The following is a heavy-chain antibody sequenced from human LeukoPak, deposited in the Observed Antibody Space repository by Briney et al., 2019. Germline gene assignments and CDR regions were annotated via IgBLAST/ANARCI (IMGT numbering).Heavy chain of an antibody. CDR1: GGTFSSYA. J-gene: IGHJ4*02. CDR3: AGGGGNIVVVNAMYYFDY. CDR2: IIPIFGTA. D-gene: IGHD2-21*01. V-gene: IGHV1-69*05. Sequence: ASVKVSCKASGGTFSSYAISWVRQAPGQGLEWMGGIIPIFGTANYAQKFQGRVTITTDESTSTAYMELSSLRSEDTAVYYCAGGGGNIVVVNAMYYFDYWGQGTLVTVSS.